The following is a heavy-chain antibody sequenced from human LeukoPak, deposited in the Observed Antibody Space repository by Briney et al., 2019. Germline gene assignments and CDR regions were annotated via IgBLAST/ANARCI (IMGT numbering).Heavy chain of an antibody. CDR2: ISSSGTTI. Sequence: PGGSLRPSCTGSGFSVSNYYMSWVRQAPGKGLEWISYISSSGTTIHYAESVKGRFTISRDNAKNALYLQMNSLRAEDTAVYYCTRDPLWDLADYWGQGTLVTVSS. CDR1: GFSVSNYY. V-gene: IGHV3-11*04. J-gene: IGHJ4*02. CDR3: TRDPLWDLADY. D-gene: IGHD1-26*01.